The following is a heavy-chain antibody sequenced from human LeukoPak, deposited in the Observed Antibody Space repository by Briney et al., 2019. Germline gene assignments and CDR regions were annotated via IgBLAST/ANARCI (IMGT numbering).Heavy chain of an antibody. Sequence: ASVKVSCKASGYPFSTYGISWVRQAPGQGFEWMGWINPNTGGTNYAQKFKGRVLMTRDTSISTAYLELSSLKSDDTAVYYCARVGYCSRGVCYNYDYWGQGTQVTVSS. V-gene: IGHV1-2*02. J-gene: IGHJ4*02. D-gene: IGHD2-8*01. CDR3: ARVGYCSRGVCYNYDY. CDR2: INPNTGGT. CDR1: GYPFSTYG.